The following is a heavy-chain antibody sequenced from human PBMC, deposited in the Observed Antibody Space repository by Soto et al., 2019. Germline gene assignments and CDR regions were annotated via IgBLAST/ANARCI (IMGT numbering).Heavy chain of an antibody. V-gene: IGHV3-30-3*01. CDR2: ISYDGSNK. J-gene: IGHJ6*02. D-gene: IGHD6-13*01. CDR3: AREGGGDSGYTYYYYYYGMDV. CDR1: GFTFSSYA. Sequence: RLSCAASGFTFSSYAMHWVRQAPGKGLEWVAVISYDGSNKYYADSVKGRFTISRDNSKNTLYLQMNSLRAEDTAVYYCAREGGGDSGYTYYYYYYGMDVWGQGTTVTVSS.